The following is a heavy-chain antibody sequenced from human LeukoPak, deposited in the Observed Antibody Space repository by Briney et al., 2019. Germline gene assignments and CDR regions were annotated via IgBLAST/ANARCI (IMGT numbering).Heavy chain of an antibody. CDR3: ARGVEMATMVNDY. J-gene: IGHJ4*02. CDR1: GYTFTGSY. Sequence: ASVKVSCKASGYTFTGSYMHWVRQAPGQGLEWMGWINPNSGGANYAQKFQGRVTMTRDTSISTAYMELSRLRSDDTAVYYCARGVEMATMVNDYWGQGTLVTVSS. CDR2: INPNSGGA. V-gene: IGHV1-2*02. D-gene: IGHD5-24*01.